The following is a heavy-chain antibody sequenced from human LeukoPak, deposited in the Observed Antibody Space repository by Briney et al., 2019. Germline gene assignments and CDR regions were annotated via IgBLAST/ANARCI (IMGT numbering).Heavy chain of an antibody. J-gene: IGHJ5*02. CDR2: LSSYNGNT. Sequence: ASVKVSCKASGYTYPSYGISCVRQAPGQGREGMGWLSSYNGNTNYAQKLQGRVTMTTDTSTSIAYMELRGLRSDDTAVYYCARDHGIVATTPNWFDPWGQGTLVTVSS. V-gene: IGHV1-18*04. D-gene: IGHD5-12*01. CDR1: GYTYPSYG. CDR3: ARDHGIVATTPNWFDP.